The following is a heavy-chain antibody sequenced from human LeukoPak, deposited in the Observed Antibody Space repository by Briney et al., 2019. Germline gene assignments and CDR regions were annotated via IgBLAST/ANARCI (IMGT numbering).Heavy chain of an antibody. CDR2: ISTSSTYI. J-gene: IGHJ4*02. CDR3: ARDASGSSIGLIDF. D-gene: IGHD1-26*01. CDR1: EFTLRSYS. V-gene: IGHV3-21*01. Sequence: PGGSLRLSCAASEFTLRSYSMHWVRQAPGKGLEWVSYISTSSTYIYYADLVRGRFSISRDNAKNSPYLHMNSLKADDTAVYYFARDASGSSIGLIDFWGQGTLVTVSS.